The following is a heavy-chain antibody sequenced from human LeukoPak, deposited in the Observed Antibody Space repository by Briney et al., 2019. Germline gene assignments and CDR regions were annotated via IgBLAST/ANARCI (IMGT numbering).Heavy chain of an antibody. CDR2: INHSGST. CDR3: AREHVLRYFDWFDP. J-gene: IGHJ5*02. Sequence: PSETLSLTCAVYGGSFSGYYWSWIRQPPGKGLEWIGEINHSGSTNYNPSLKSRVTISVDTSKNQFSLKLSSVTAADTAVYYCAREHVLRYFDWFDPWGQGTLVTVSS. CDR1: GGSFSGYY. V-gene: IGHV4-34*01. D-gene: IGHD3-9*01.